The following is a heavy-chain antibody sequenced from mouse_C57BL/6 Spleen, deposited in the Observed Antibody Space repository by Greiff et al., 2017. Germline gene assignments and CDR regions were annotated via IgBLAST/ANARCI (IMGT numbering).Heavy chain of an antibody. V-gene: IGHV1-53*01. CDR3: ARRGYSNIFAY. J-gene: IGHJ3*01. Sequence: QVQLQQPGTELLKPGASVKLSCKASGYTFTSYWMHWVKQRPGQGLAWIGNINPRNGGTNYNEKFTRKATLTVDKSSSTAYMQLSSLSCEDSGVEDCARRGYSNIFAYWGQGTLVTVSA. CDR2: INPRNGGT. D-gene: IGHD2-5*01. CDR1: GYTFTSYW.